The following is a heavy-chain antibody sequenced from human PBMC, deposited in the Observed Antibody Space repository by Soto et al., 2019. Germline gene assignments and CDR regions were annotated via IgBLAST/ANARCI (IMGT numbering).Heavy chain of an antibody. CDR1: GFTFSDYY. J-gene: IGHJ6*02. D-gene: IGHD6-13*01. CDR3: AREAAWVYPYYYYGMDV. V-gene: IGHV3-11*06. CDR2: ISSSSSYT. Sequence: GGSLRLSCAASGFTFSDYYMSWIRQAPGKGLEWVSYISSSSSYTNYADSVKGRFTISRDNAKSSLYLQMNSLRAEDTAVYYCAREAAWVYPYYYYGMDVWGQGTTVTVSS.